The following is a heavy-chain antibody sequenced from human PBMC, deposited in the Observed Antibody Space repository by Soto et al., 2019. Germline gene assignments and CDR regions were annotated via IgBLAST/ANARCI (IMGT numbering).Heavy chain of an antibody. CDR2: IKSKTDGGTT. Sequence: GGSLRLSCAASGFTFSNAWMSWVRQAPGKGLEWVGRIKSKTDGGTTDYAAPVKGRFTISRDDSKNTLYLQMNSLKTEDTAVYYCTTDILYSGYENFDYWGQGTPGTVAS. J-gene: IGHJ4*02. V-gene: IGHV3-15*01. D-gene: IGHD5-12*01. CDR3: TTDILYSGYENFDY. CDR1: GFTFSNAW.